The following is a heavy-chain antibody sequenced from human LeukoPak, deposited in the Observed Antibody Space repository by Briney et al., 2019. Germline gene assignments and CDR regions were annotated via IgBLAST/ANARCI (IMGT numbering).Heavy chain of an antibody. D-gene: IGHD1-26*01. Sequence: PVGSYAVSSPVFASTPDSDPLQRVGHVTQEGLDLLAGLPWNSGSIGYADSVKGRFTISRDNAKSSLYLQMNSLRAEDMALYYCAKDKDSGSYSGFYYFDYWGQGTLVTVSS. J-gene: IGHJ4*02. CDR1: ASTPDSDP. CDR2: LPWNSGSI. CDR3: AKDKDSGSYSGFYYFDY. V-gene: IGHV3-9*02.